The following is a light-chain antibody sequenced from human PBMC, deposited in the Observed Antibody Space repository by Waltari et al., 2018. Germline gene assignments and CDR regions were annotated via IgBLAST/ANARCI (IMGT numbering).Light chain of an antibody. J-gene: IGKJ4*01. CDR2: DAS. Sequence: EIVLTQSPATLSLSPGERATFSCRASQSVSSYLAWYQQKPGQAPRLLIYDASNRATGIPARFSGSGSGTDFTLTISSLEPEDFAVYYCQQRSNWAFGGGTKVEIK. V-gene: IGKV3-11*01. CDR1: QSVSSY. CDR3: QQRSNWA.